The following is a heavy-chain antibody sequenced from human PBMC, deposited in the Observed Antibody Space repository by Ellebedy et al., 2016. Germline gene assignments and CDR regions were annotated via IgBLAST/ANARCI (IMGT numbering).Heavy chain of an antibody. V-gene: IGHV1-3*01. CDR1: GYTFTSYA. Sequence: ASVKVSCKASGYTFTSYAMHWVRQAPGQRLEWMGWINAGNGNTKYSQKFQGRVTITRDTSASTAYMELSSLRSEDTAVYYCARDLGSSSWYSWFDPWGQGTLVTVSS. CDR2: INAGNGNT. J-gene: IGHJ5*02. D-gene: IGHD6-13*01. CDR3: ARDLGSSSWYSWFDP.